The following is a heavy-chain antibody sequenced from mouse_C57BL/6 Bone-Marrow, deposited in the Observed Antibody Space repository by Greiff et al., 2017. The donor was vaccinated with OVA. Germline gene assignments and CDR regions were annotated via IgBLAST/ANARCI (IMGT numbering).Heavy chain of an antibody. V-gene: IGHV1-82*01. CDR1: GYAFSSSW. CDR2: IYPGDGDT. J-gene: IGHJ3*01. CDR3: AREGGLRPWFAY. D-gene: IGHD2-4*01. Sequence: QVQLKQSGPELVKPGASVKISCKASGYAFSSSWMNWVKQRPGKGLEWIGRIYPGDGDTNYNGKFKGKATLTADKSSSTAYMQRSSLTSEDSAVYFCAREGGLRPWFAYWGQGTLVTVSA.